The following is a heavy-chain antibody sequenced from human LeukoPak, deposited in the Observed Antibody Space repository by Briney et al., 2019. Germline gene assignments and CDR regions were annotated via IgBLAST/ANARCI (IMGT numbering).Heavy chain of an antibody. CDR3: ARSVAAAGPSLPLFDY. CDR2: INWNGGST. Sequence: GGSLRLSCAASGXTFDDYGMSWVRQAPGKGLEWVSGINWNGGSTGYADSVKGRFTISRDNAKNSLYLQMNSLRAEDTALYYCARSVAAAGPSLPLFDYWGQGTLVTVSS. V-gene: IGHV3-20*04. J-gene: IGHJ4*02. CDR1: GXTFDDYG. D-gene: IGHD6-13*01.